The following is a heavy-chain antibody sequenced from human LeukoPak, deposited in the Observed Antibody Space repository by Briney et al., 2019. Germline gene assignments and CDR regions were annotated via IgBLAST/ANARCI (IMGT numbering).Heavy chain of an antibody. D-gene: IGHD3-10*01. Sequence: QTGGSLRLSCAASVFTFSIYAMTWVRQAPGKGLEWVSAITGSGDYTYYTDSVEGRVTISRDNSKNTVYLQMNSLRVEDTAVYYCAKDRRGVFDFWGQGTLVTVSS. V-gene: IGHV3-23*01. CDR3: AKDRRGVFDF. CDR2: ITGSGDYT. CDR1: VFTFSIYA. J-gene: IGHJ4*02.